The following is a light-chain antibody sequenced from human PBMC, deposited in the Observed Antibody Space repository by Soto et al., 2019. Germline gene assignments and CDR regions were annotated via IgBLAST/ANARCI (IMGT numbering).Light chain of an antibody. CDR2: DAS. Sequence: DIEMTQSPSSLSPSVGDRVTITCQASQCVGRFLNWYQQKPGKPPKLLIVDASNLATGVPAMFSGRGSGTDFTVNISSLQPEDVANYYCQQYDELPITFGQGTKVQIK. CDR1: QCVGRF. CDR3: QQYDELPIT. V-gene: IGKV1-33*01. J-gene: IGKJ5*01.